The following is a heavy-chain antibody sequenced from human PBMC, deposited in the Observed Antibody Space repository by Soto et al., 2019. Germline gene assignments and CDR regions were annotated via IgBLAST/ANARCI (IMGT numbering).Heavy chain of an antibody. D-gene: IGHD2-15*01. J-gene: IGHJ4*02. Sequence: GGSLRLSCAASGFTFSSYAMSWVRQAPGKGLEWVSAISGSGGSTYYADSVKGRFTISRDNSQNTLYLQMNSLRAEDTAVFYFAKDGCSGGSCYMSIDYWGQGTLVTVSS. V-gene: IGHV3-23*01. CDR3: AKDGCSGGSCYMSIDY. CDR2: ISGSGGST. CDR1: GFTFSSYA.